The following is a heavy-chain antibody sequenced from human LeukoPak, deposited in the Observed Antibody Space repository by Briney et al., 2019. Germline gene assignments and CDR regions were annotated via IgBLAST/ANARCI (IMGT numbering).Heavy chain of an antibody. CDR1: GFTFSSYS. J-gene: IGHJ6*02. CDR3: ARDRAAALLYGMDV. Sequence: GGSLRLSCAASGFTFSSYSMNWVRQAPGKGLEWVAVISYDGSNKYYADSVKGRFTISRDNSKNTPYLQMNSLRAEDTAVYYCARDRAAALLYGMDVWGQGTTVTVSS. CDR2: ISYDGSNK. D-gene: IGHD6-13*01. V-gene: IGHV3-30*03.